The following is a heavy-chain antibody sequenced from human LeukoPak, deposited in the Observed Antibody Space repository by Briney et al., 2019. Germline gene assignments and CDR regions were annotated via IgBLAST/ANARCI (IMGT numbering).Heavy chain of an antibody. CDR3: ATYCSSTSCYGWQNAFDI. V-gene: IGHV3-74*01. CDR2: INSDGSST. Sequence: GGSLRLSCAASGFTFSSYWMHWVRQAPGKGLVWVSRINSDGSSTSYADSVKGRFTISRDNAKNSLYLQMNSLRAEDTAVYYCATYCSSTSCYGWQNAFDIWGQGTMVTVSS. J-gene: IGHJ3*02. D-gene: IGHD2-2*01. CDR1: GFTFSSYW.